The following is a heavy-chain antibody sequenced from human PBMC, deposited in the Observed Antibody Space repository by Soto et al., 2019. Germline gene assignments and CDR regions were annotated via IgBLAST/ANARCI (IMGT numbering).Heavy chain of an antibody. CDR1: GYTFTSYG. V-gene: IGHV1-69*04. CDR2: IIPIIGIA. J-gene: IGHJ3*02. D-gene: IGHD2-15*01. Sequence: KISCKASGYTFTSYGISWVRQAPGQGLEWMGRIIPIIGIANYAQKFQGRVTITADKSTSTAYMELSSLRSEDTAVYYCAMREYCSGGSCYSLDAFDIWGQGTMVTVSS. CDR3: AMREYCSGGSCYSLDAFDI.